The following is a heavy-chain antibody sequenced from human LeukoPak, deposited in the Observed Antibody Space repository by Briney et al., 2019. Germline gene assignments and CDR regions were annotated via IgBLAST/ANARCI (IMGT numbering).Heavy chain of an antibody. J-gene: IGHJ4*02. D-gene: IGHD1-1*01. Sequence: GGALRLSCAGSVCTFRSNALSWGRQAPGKGVECVSAISGSGGNTYYADSVRGRFTISRDNSKNTLYLQMNTLRAEDTAVYYCATTKQARRYFDYWGQGTRVTVSS. CDR1: VCTFRSNA. CDR2: ISGSGGNT. CDR3: ATTKQARRYFDY. V-gene: IGHV3-23*01.